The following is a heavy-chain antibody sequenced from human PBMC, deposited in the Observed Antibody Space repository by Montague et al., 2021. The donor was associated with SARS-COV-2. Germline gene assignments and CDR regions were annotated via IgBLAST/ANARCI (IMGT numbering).Heavy chain of an antibody. D-gene: IGHD4-23*01. V-gene: IGHV4-59*01. CDR2: IYGGGAV. J-gene: IGHJ3*02. CDR3: VRDHPYGGPRGAYDI. Sequence: SETLSLTCTVSGGSITGYYWSWLRRSPGKGLEWIAYIYGGGAVNXNSSLGSRVTISTDTSKNQLSLKVNSVTAADTAVYYCVRDHPYGGPRGAYDIWGQGTVVTVSS. CDR1: GGSITGYY.